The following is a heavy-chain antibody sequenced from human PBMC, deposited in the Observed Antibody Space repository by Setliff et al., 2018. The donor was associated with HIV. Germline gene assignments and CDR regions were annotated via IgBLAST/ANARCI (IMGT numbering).Heavy chain of an antibody. CDR2: IWHDGSNE. J-gene: IGHJ6*03. V-gene: IGHV3-30*02. CDR3: AKGGSQLPARFYFYMDV. D-gene: IGHD2-2*01. Sequence: PGGSLRLSCAGSGFAFSNYGMHWVRQAPGKGLEWAAVIWHDGSNEFHADSVKGRFTISRDNSKNTLYLQMNSLRADDTAVYYCAKGGSQLPARFYFYMDVWGKGTTVTVSS. CDR1: GFAFSNYG.